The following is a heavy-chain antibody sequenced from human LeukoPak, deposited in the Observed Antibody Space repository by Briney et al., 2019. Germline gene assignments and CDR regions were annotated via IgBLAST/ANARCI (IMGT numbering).Heavy chain of an antibody. D-gene: IGHD6-19*01. V-gene: IGHV1-2*02. J-gene: IGHJ4*02. CDR1: GYTFTGYY. CDR3: ARVGSSGWYVHPTLDY. CDR2: INPNSSDT. Sequence: ASVKVSCKASGYTFTGYYMHWVRQAPGQGLEWMGWINPNSSDTNYAQKFPGRVTVTRDTSISTAYMELSRLRSDDTAVYYCARVGSSGWYVHPTLDYWGQGTLVTVSS.